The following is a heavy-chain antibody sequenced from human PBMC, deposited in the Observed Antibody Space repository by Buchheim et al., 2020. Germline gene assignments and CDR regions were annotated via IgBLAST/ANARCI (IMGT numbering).Heavy chain of an antibody. CDR3: ARTPYYDILTGYYYYYGMDV. CDR1: GGSFSGYY. Sequence: QVQLQQWGAGLLKPSETLSLTCAVYGGSFSGYYWSWIRQPPGKGLEWIGEINHSGSTNYNPSLKSRVTISVDTSKHQFSLKLSSVTAADTAVYYCARTPYYDILTGYYYYYGMDVWGQGTT. J-gene: IGHJ6*02. D-gene: IGHD3-9*01. V-gene: IGHV4-34*01. CDR2: INHSGST.